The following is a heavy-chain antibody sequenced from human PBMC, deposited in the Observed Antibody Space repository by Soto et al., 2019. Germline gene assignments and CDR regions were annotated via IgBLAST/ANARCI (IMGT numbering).Heavy chain of an antibody. Sequence: ASVKVSCKASGGTFSSYAISWVRQAPGQGLEWMGGIIPIFGTANYAQKFQGRVTITADESTSTACMELSSLRSEDTAVYYCAQGGTYGYYYYYGMDVWGQGTTVTVSS. CDR2: IIPIFGTA. CDR3: AQGGTYGYYYYYGMDV. V-gene: IGHV1-69*13. D-gene: IGHD1-1*01. CDR1: GGTFSSYA. J-gene: IGHJ6*02.